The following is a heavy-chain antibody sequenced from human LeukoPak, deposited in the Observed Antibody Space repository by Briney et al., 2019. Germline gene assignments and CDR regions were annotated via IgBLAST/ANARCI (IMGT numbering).Heavy chain of an antibody. CDR1: GGTFSSYA. CDR2: IIPIFGTA. J-gene: IGHJ4*02. CDR3: ARDGNSGFDY. Sequence: ASVTVSCTASGGTFSSYAISWVRQAPGQGLEWMGGIIPIFGTANYAQKFQGRVTITADESTSTAYMELSSLRSEDTAVYYCARDGNSGFDYWGQGTLVTVSS. V-gene: IGHV1-69*13. D-gene: IGHD2-21*01.